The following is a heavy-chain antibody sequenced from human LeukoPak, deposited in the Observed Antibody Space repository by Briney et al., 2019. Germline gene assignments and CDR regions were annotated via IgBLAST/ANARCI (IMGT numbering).Heavy chain of an antibody. CDR3: ARGKDDYGDYVLNYYFDY. J-gene: IGHJ4*02. V-gene: IGHV3-53*01. D-gene: IGHD4-17*01. CDR2: IYSGGST. Sequence: GGSLRLSCAASGFIVSSNYMSWVRQAPGKGLEWVSVIYSGGSTYYADSVKGRFTISRDNSKNTLYLQMNSLRAEDTAVYYCARGKDDYGDYVLNYYFDYWGQGTLVTVSS. CDR1: GFIVSSNY.